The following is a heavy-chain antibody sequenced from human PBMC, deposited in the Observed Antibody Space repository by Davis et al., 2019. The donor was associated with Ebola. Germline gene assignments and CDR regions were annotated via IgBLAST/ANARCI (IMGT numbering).Heavy chain of an antibody. CDR1: GGSMTSYY. CDR2: IYYSGST. V-gene: IGHV4-59*01. Sequence: MPGGSLRLSCTVSGGSMTSYYWSWIRQPPGKGLEWIGYIYYSGSTNYNPSLKSRVTISVDTSKNQFSLKLSSVTAADTAVYYCARDTYYYDSSGYTRGSFDYWGQGTLVTVSS. CDR3: ARDTYYYDSSGYTRGSFDY. J-gene: IGHJ4*02. D-gene: IGHD3-22*01.